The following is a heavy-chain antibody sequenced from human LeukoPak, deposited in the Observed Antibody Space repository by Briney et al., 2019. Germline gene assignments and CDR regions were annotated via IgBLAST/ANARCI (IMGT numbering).Heavy chain of an antibody. CDR3: ARHSCYDS. J-gene: IGHJ4*02. Sequence: GESLRISCKASGFTFSTYSFAWVRQMRGKGLEWMGVIYAGDSSTRCSPSLEGHVTISVDKSISTVYLQWSSLKASDSAIYYCARHSCYDSWGQGTLVTVSS. D-gene: IGHD3-16*01. CDR2: IYAGDSST. V-gene: IGHV5-51*01. CDR1: GFTFSTYS.